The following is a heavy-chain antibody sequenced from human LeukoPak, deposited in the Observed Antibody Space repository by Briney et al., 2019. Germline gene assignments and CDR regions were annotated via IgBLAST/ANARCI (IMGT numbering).Heavy chain of an antibody. CDR1: GFTFTRYT. D-gene: IGHD6-19*01. CDR3: ARTYSSGWYYFDY. Sequence: GSLRLSCAASGFTFTRYTMHWVRQAPGKGLEWVAVISYDGSNKYNADSVKGRFTISRDNSKSTLYLQMNSLRGDDTAVYYCARTYSSGWYYFDYWGQGTLVTVSS. CDR2: ISYDGSNK. V-gene: IGHV3-30-3*01. J-gene: IGHJ4*02.